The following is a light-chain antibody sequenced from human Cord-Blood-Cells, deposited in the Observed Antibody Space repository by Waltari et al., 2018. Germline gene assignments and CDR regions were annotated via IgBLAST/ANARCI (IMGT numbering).Light chain of an antibody. CDR2: KAS. V-gene: IGKV1-5*03. CDR1: QSISSW. Sequence: DIQMTQSPSTLSASVGDKVTITCRASQSISSWLAWYQQKPGKAPKLLIYKASSLESGVPSRFSGSGSGTEFTLTISSLQPDDFATYYCQQYNSYPYTFGQGTKLEIK. J-gene: IGKJ2*01. CDR3: QQYNSYPYT.